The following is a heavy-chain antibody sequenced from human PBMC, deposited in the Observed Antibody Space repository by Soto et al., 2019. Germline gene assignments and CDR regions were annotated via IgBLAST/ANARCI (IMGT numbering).Heavy chain of an antibody. V-gene: IGHV1-69*06. J-gene: IGHJ4*02. CDR1: GGTFSSYG. CDR2: IPPIFGTA. Sequence: QGQLVQSGAEVKKPGSSVKVSCKASGGTFSSYGVSWVRQAPGQGLEWMGGIPPIFGTATYAQKFQGRVTITADKSTGTADMELSSLSSEDTAVYYCARAFGGIDYWGQGPQVTVSS. CDR3: ARAFGGIDY. D-gene: IGHD3-10*01.